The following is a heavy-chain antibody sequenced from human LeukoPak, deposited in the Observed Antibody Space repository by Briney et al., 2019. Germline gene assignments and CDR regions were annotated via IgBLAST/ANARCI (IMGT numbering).Heavy chain of an antibody. CDR2: IYSGGST. CDR3: ARGRKDSSGFTNSFDY. Sequence: GGSLRLSCAASGFTVSSNYMSWVRQAPGKGLEWVSVIYSGGSTYYADSVKGRFTISRDNAKNSLYLQMNSLRAEDTAVYYCARGRKDSSGFTNSFDYWGQGTLVTVSS. D-gene: IGHD3-22*01. CDR1: GFTVSSNY. V-gene: IGHV3-53*01. J-gene: IGHJ4*02.